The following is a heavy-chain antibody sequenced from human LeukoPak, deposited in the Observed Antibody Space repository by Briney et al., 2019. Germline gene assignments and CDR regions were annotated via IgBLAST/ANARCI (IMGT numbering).Heavy chain of an antibody. J-gene: IGHJ6*02. CDR3: AKNAAYYYYGMDV. CDR2: ISDTGGST. D-gene: IGHD6-25*01. Sequence: PGGSLRLSCAATEFPFSSFAMSWVRQAPGKGLEWVSSISDTGGSTYHAGPVKGRFTIARDNSKNTLYLQMNSLRAEDTAVYYSAKNAAYYYYGMDVWGQGTTVTVSS. CDR1: EFPFSSFA. V-gene: IGHV3-23*01.